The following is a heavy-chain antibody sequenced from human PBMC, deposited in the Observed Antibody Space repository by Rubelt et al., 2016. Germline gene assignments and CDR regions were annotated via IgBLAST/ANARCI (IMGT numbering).Heavy chain of an antibody. CDR3: AREYCTNGVCYFYFDY. V-gene: IGHV3-64*02. J-gene: IGHJ4*02. CDR1: GFSFHSFA. D-gene: IGHD2-8*01. Sequence: RGGSLRLSFAVSGFSFHSFAMHWVRPAPGKGLEYVLGVSSNWGSTYHADSVKGRFTISRDNSKNTLYLQMGSLRAEDMAVYYCAREYCTNGVCYFYFDYWAREPWSPSPQ. CDR2: VSSNWGST.